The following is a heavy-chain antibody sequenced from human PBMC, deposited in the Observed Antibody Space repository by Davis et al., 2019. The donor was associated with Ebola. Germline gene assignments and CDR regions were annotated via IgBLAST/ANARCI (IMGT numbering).Heavy chain of an antibody. CDR3: AREDEAGTTSD. CDR1: VGTFSSYT. V-gene: IGHV1-69*04. Sequence: SVKVSCKASVGTFSSYTISWVRQAPGQGLEWMGRIIPILGIANYAQKFQGRVTITADKSTSTAYMELSSLRSEDTAVYYCAREDEAGTTSDWGQGTLVTVSS. CDR2: IIPILGIA. D-gene: IGHD1-7*01. J-gene: IGHJ4*02.